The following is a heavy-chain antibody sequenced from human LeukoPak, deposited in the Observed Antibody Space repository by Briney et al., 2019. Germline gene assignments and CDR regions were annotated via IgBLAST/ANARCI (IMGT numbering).Heavy chain of an antibody. D-gene: IGHD5-18*01. CDR1: GGSFSGYY. CDR2: INHSGST. V-gene: IGHV4-34*01. CDR3: ARGRGGYSYGRFDY. J-gene: IGHJ4*02. Sequence: SETLSLTCAVYGGSFSGYYWSWIRQPPGKGLEWIGEINHSGSTNYNPSLESRVTISVDTSKNQFSLKLSSVTAADTAVYYCARGRGGYSYGRFDYWGQGTLVTVSS.